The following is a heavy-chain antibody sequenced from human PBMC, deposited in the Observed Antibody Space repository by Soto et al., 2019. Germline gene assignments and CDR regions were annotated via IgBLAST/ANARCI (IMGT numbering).Heavy chain of an antibody. D-gene: IGHD3-22*01. V-gene: IGHV1-69*12. CDR3: ARDSASSGYALDY. CDR1: GGTFSSYA. J-gene: IGHJ4*02. Sequence: QVQLVQSGAEVKKPGSSVKVSCKASGGTFSSYAISWVRQAPGQGLEWMGGIIPIFGTANYAQKFQGRVTIPADESTRTAYMELSSLRSEDTAVYYCARDSASSGYALDYWGQGTLVTVSS. CDR2: IIPIFGTA.